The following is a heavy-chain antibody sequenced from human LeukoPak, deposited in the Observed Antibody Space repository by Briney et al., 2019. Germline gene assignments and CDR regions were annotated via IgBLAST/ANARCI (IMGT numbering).Heavy chain of an antibody. CDR2: ISSSSSYI. V-gene: IGHV3-21*01. J-gene: IGHJ6*03. D-gene: IGHD3-10*01. Sequence: GGSLRLSCAASGFTFSSYSMNWVRQAPGKGLEWVPSISSSSSYIYYADSVKGRFTISRDNAKNSLYLQMNSLRAEDTAVYYCARAQWFGELLSTYMDVWGKGTTVTVSS. CDR1: GFTFSSYS. CDR3: ARAQWFGELLSTYMDV.